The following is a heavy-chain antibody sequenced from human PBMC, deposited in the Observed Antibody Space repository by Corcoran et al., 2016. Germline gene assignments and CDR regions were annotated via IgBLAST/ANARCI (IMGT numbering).Heavy chain of an antibody. D-gene: IGHD2-21*02. Sequence: QVQLVQSGAEVKKPGSSVKLSCKASGGTFSSYAISWVRQAPGQGLEWMGGIIPIFGTANYAQKFQGRVTITADESTSTAYVELSSLRSADTAVYYCARTWVVTAFDGDYGMDVWGQGTMVTVSS. V-gene: IGHV1-69*01. CDR3: ARTWVVTAFDGDYGMDV. CDR2: IIPIFGTA. CDR1: GGTFSSYA. J-gene: IGHJ6*02.